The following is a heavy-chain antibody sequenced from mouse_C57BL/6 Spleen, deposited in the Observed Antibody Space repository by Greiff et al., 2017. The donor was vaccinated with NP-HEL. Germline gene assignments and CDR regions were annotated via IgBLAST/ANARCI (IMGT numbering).Heavy chain of an antibody. J-gene: IGHJ2*01. Sequence: VKLQQSGAELVKPGASVKISCNASGYAFSSYWMNWVKQRPGKGLEWIGQIYPGDGDTNYNGKFKGKATLTADKSSSTAYMQLSSLTSEDSADYFCARGGYYGSSYPSYWGQGTTLTVSS. CDR1: GYAFSSYW. V-gene: IGHV1-80*01. D-gene: IGHD1-1*01. CDR3: ARGGYYGSSYPSY. CDR2: IYPGDGDT.